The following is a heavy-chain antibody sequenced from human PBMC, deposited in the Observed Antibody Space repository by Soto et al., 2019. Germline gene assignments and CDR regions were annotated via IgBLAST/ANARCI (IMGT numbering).Heavy chain of an antibody. CDR2: THHTGRT. J-gene: IGHJ4*02. V-gene: IGHV4-4*02. CDR3: ASSGATVLDY. D-gene: IGHD1-26*01. Sequence: QVQLQESRPGLVKPSGTLSLTCTVSGGSMSSSNWWNWVRQTPGKGLEWIGETHHTGRTNYNPSLKSRVSISVDKAKHHFSLMLSSVTAADTAVYYCASSGATVLDYWGQGTLVTVSS. CDR1: GGSMSSSNW.